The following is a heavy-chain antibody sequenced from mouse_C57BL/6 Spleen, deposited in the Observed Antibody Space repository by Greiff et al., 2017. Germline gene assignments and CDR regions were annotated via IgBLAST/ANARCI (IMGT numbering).Heavy chain of an antibody. D-gene: IGHD1-1*01. CDR3: ARQNYYGSSYEDYFDY. CDR2: ISSGGSYT. CDR1: GFTFSSYG. V-gene: IGHV5-6*01. J-gene: IGHJ2*01. Sequence: EVKLMESGGDLVKPGGSLKLSCAASGFTFSSYGMSWVRQTPDKRLEWVATISSGGSYTYYPDSVKGRFTISRDNAKNTLYLQMSSLKSEDTAMYYCARQNYYGSSYEDYFDYWGQGTTLTVSS.